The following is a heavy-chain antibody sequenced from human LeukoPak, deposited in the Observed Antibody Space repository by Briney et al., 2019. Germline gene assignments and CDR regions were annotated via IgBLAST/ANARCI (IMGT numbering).Heavy chain of an antibody. Sequence: PGGSLRLSCAASGFTFSSYAMSWVRQAPGKGLEWVSSISATGGSTYYADSVKGRSAISRDNSKNTLYLQMNSLRAEDTAVYYCAKGSGTYSITSYWYFDLWGRGTLVTVSS. CDR3: AKGSGTYSITSYWYFDL. CDR2: ISATGGST. J-gene: IGHJ2*01. V-gene: IGHV3-23*01. D-gene: IGHD6-25*01. CDR1: GFTFSSYA.